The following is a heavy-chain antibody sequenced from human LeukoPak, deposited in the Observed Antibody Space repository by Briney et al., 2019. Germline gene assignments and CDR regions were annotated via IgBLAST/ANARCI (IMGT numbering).Heavy chain of an antibody. CDR1: GGSISSSSYY. D-gene: IGHD6-19*01. CDR3: AILYVSGWDAFDI. Sequence: PWETLSLTCTVSGGSISSSSYYWGWTRQPPGKGLEWIASIRYSGSSYYNPSLKSRVTISVDTSKNQYSLKLSSVTAADTAVYYCAILYVSGWDAFDIWGQGTMVTVSS. CDR2: IRYSGSS. V-gene: IGHV4-39*01. J-gene: IGHJ3*02.